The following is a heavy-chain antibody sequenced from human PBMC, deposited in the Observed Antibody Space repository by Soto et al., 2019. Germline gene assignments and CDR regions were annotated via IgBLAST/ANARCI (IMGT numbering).Heavy chain of an antibody. J-gene: IGHJ5*02. CDR2: IYWDDDK. CDR1: GISVTTTSRVG. CDR3: THVDTTMVKHWVDP. Sequence: ITLKESGPTLVKPTQPLRLTCSFSGISVTTTSRVGVGWIRQTPGKALEWLALIYWDDDKRYRPSLKTRLTVSMETSKLEVVLTMSNLYPVDTATYYCTHVDTTMVKHWVDPWGQGTLVIVS. V-gene: IGHV2-5*02. D-gene: IGHD5-18*01.